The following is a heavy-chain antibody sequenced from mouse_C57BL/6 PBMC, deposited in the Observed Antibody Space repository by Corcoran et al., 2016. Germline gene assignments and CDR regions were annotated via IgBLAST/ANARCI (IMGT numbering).Heavy chain of an antibody. CDR2: IYPGDGDT. CDR1: GYAFNRYW. V-gene: IGHV1-80*01. Sequence: QVQRQQSGAELVTPGGSVELSCKASGYAFNRYWMNWVKQRPGKGLEGIGQIYPGDGDTNYNGKFKGKATLTADKSSSTAYMQLSSLTSEDSVVYCCARSDCCCQGTTLTVSS. CDR3: ARSDC. J-gene: IGHJ2*01.